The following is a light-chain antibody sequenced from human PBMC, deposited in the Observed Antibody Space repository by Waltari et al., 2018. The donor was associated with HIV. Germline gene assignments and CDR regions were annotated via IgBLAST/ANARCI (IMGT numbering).Light chain of an antibody. CDR1: QSVSKNY. Sequence: IAMTQSPGTLSLSPGERATLSCRASQSVSKNYLAWYQQKAEQAPRLLIYGASSRAAGIADRFSGSASRTVFTLTISRLEPEDFAVYYCQQYGSSPCTFGPGTKVDVK. J-gene: IGKJ3*01. V-gene: IGKV3-20*01. CDR3: QQYGSSPCT. CDR2: GAS.